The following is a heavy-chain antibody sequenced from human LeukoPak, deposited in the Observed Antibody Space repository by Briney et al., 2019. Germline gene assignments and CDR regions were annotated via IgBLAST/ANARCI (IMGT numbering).Heavy chain of an antibody. J-gene: IGHJ6*02. D-gene: IGHD3-10*01. CDR2: VSGSGGST. CDR1: GFTFSSYA. V-gene: IGHV3-23*01. CDR3: ARTRITMVRGVNHPHYYYYGMDV. Sequence: GGSLRLSCAASGFTFSSYAMSWVRQPPGKGLEWVSAVSGSGGSTYYADSVKGRFTISRDNSKNTLYLQMNSLRAEDTAVYYCARTRITMVRGVNHPHYYYYGMDVWGQGTTVTVSS.